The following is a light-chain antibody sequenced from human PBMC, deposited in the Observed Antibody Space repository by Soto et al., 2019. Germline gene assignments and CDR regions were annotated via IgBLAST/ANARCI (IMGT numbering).Light chain of an antibody. J-gene: IGKJ1*01. Sequence: IVMTESPANLSVSPGERATLSCRASQSVSSNLAWYQQKPGQAPRLLIYGASTRATGIPARLSGSGSGTEFTLTISSLQSEDFAVYYCQQYNNWPRTFGQGTKV. CDR2: GAS. V-gene: IGKV3-15*01. CDR3: QQYNNWPRT. CDR1: QSVSSN.